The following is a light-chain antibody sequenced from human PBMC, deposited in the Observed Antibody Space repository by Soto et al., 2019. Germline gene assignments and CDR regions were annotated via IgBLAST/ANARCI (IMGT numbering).Light chain of an antibody. CDR1: QYINTR. CDR2: QTS. V-gene: IGKV3-11*01. CDR3: HQRQSWPRT. Sequence: ARVTISCRASQYINTRLAWYQHRPGQAPRLLIYQTSIRAAGIPARFSASGTGTDFTLTISDVQPEDFAVYYCHQRQSWPRTFGQGTKVDI. J-gene: IGKJ1*01.